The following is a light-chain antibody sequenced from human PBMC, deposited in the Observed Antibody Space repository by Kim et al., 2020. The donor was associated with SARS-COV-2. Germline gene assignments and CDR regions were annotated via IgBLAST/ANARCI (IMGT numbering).Light chain of an antibody. CDR3: SSYTSSSIPYV. CDR2: DVS. Sequence: QSITNSCAGTSSDVSGYNYVSWYQRHPGKAPKRMIYDVSNRPSGVSNRFSGSKSGNTASLTISGLQAEDEADYYCSSYTSSSIPYVFGTGTKVTVL. J-gene: IGLJ1*01. CDR1: SSDVSGYNY. V-gene: IGLV2-14*03.